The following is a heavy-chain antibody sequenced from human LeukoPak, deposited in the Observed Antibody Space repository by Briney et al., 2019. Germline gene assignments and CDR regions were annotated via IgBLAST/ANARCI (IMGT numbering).Heavy chain of an antibody. CDR1: GFTFSSYG. J-gene: IGHJ4*02. Sequence: GGSLRLSCAASGFTFSSYGMHWVRQAPGKGLEWVAVIWYDGSNKYYADSVKGRFTISRDNSKNTLDVQMNSLRAEDTAVYYCARDPYYYGSGIWGYFDYWGQGTLVTVSP. D-gene: IGHD3-10*01. V-gene: IGHV3-33*01. CDR3: ARDPYYYGSGIWGYFDY. CDR2: IWYDGSNK.